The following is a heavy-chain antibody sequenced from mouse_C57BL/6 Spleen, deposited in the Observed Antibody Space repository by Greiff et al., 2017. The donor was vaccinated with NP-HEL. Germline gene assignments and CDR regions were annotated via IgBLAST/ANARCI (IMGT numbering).Heavy chain of an antibody. CDR3: ARSWGINYAMDY. D-gene: IGHD2-4*01. Sequence: QVQLQQPGAELVKPGASVKMSCKASGYTFTSYWITWVKQRPGQGLEWIGDIYPGSGSTNYNEKFKSKVTLSVDTSSSTAYMQLSSLTSEDSAVYYCARSWGINYAMDYWGQGTSVTVSS. J-gene: IGHJ4*01. CDR2: IYPGSGST. V-gene: IGHV1-55*01. CDR1: GYTFTSYW.